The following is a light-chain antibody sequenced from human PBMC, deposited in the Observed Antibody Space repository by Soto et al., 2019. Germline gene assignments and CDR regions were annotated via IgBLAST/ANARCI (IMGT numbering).Light chain of an antibody. Sequence: QSVLTQPASVSGSPGQSITISCTGTSSDVGGYNYVSWYQQHPGKAPKLMIYEVTNRPSGVSNRFSGSKSGNTASLTISGLQAEDEADYYCSSYTSRSNLVFGNGNKLTV. CDR1: SSDVGGYNY. CDR2: EVT. V-gene: IGLV2-14*01. CDR3: SSYTSRSNLV. J-gene: IGLJ1*01.